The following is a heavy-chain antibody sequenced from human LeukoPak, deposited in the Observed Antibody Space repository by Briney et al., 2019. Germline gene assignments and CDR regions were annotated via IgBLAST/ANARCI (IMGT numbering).Heavy chain of an antibody. CDR3: VKDRRVQLERRDY. V-gene: IGHV3-64D*09. J-gene: IGHJ4*02. CDR2: ISSNGGST. D-gene: IGHD1-1*01. Sequence: GGSLRLSCAASGFTVSSNYLSWVRQAPGKGLEYVSAISSNGGSTYYADSVKGRFTISRDNSKNTLYLQMSSLRAEDTAVYYCVKDRRVQLERRDYWGQGTLVTVSS. CDR1: GFTVSSNY.